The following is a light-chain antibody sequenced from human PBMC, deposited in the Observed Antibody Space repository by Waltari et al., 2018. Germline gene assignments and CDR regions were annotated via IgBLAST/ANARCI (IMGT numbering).Light chain of an antibody. Sequence: EIVLTESPATLSLSPGERATLSCRASQTINNYVAWYQQRPSQAPRLLIYDASTRATGIPARFSRSGSGTDFTLTISSLAPEDFSIYYCQRRSNWPPTLTFGGGTKVEIK. J-gene: IGKJ4*01. V-gene: IGKV3-11*01. CDR3: QRRSNWPPTLT. CDR1: QTINNY. CDR2: DAS.